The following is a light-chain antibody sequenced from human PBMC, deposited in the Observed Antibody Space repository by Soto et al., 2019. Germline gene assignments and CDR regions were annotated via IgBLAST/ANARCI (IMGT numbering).Light chain of an antibody. Sequence: IVLTQSPGTLSLSPMERATLSCRASQSVSSSYLAWYQQKPGQAPRLLIYGASSRATGIPDRFSGSGSGTDFTLTISRLEPEDFAVYYCPQYGSSPWTFGQGTKVDIK. CDR2: GAS. J-gene: IGKJ1*01. CDR3: PQYGSSPWT. V-gene: IGKV3-20*01. CDR1: QSVSSSY.